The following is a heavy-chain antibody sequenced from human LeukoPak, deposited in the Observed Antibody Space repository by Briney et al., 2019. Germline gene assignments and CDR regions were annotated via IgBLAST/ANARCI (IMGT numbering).Heavy chain of an antibody. CDR1: GYTFTSYG. V-gene: IGHV1-2*02. J-gene: IGHJ5*02. CDR3: ARNGYCSSTSCSSESDWFDP. Sequence: ASVKVSCKASGYTFTSYGISWVRQAPGQGLEWMGWINPNSGGTNYAQKFQGRVTMTRDTSISTAYMELSRLRSDDTAVYYCARNGYCSSTSCSSESDWFDPWGQGTLVTVSS. D-gene: IGHD2-2*03. CDR2: INPNSGGT.